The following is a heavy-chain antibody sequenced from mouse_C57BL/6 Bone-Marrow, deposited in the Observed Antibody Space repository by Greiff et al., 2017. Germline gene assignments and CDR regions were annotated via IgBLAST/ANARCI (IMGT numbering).Heavy chain of an antibody. J-gene: IGHJ3*01. CDR1: GYSFTDYN. CDR2: INPNYGTT. V-gene: IGHV1-39*01. D-gene: IGHD2-4*01. CDR3: AREEDIYYDPAWVAY. Sequence: VQLQQSGPELVKPGASVTISCKASGYSFTDYNMNWVKQSNGKSLEWIGVINPNYGTTSYNQKFKGKTTLTVNPSTSTAYMQLNSLTSEDSAAKYCAREEDIYYDPAWVAYGGQGTLVTVSA.